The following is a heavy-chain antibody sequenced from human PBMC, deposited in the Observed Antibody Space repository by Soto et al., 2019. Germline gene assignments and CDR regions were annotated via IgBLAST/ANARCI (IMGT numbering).Heavy chain of an antibody. CDR2: IYYTGST. Sequence: SETLSLTCTVSGGSISGGPYYWTWIRQHPGSGLEWIGYIYYTGSTYYNPSLKSRVIMSVDTSNNQLSLKLSSVTAADTAVYFCARVSGIVVVPTAKDPHYYYMDVWGKGTTVTVSS. V-gene: IGHV4-31*02. J-gene: IGHJ6*03. CDR1: GGSISGGPYY. D-gene: IGHD2-2*01. CDR3: ARVSGIVVVPTAKDPHYYYMDV.